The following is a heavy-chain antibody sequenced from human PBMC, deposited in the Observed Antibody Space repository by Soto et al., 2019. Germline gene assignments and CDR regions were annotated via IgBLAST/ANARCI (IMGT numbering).Heavy chain of an antibody. CDR3: ATSFDWILLTPFY. J-gene: IGHJ4*02. D-gene: IGHD3-9*01. V-gene: IGHV3-23*01. Sequence: GGSLRLSCAASGFIFSSYGMTWVRQAPGKGLEWVSTVTDNGGSTYYADSVKGRCTVSRDNSKSTLYLQIDSLRAEDTAIYYCATSFDWILLTPFYWGQGTLVTVSS. CDR2: VTDNGGST. CDR1: GFIFSSYG.